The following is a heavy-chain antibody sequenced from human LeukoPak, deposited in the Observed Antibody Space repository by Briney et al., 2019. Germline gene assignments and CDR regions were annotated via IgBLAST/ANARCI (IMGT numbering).Heavy chain of an antibody. D-gene: IGHD1-26*01. J-gene: IGHJ3*02. CDR1: GGSFSGYY. CDR3: ASFVSGSYGFNAFDI. CDR2: INHSGST. Sequence: SETLSLTCAVYGGSFSGYYWSWIRQPPGKGLEWIGEINHSGSTNYNPSLKSRVTISVDTSKNQFSLKLSSVTAADTAVYYCASFVSGSYGFNAFDIWGQGTMVTVSS. V-gene: IGHV4-34*01.